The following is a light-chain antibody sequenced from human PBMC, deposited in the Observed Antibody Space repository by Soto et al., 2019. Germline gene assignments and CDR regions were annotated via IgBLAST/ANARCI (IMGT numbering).Light chain of an antibody. J-gene: IGKJ5*01. CDR2: GPS. CDR1: QSVTSSY. Sequence: EIVLTQSPGTLSLSPGERATLACRASQSVTSSYLTSYQQKPGQAPRLLMSGPSTRATGIPASFSGSGSATEFTLPISSLQSPDFATYYCQQYHSWSPITFGQGTRLEIK. CDR3: QQYHSWSPIT. V-gene: IGKV3-15*01.